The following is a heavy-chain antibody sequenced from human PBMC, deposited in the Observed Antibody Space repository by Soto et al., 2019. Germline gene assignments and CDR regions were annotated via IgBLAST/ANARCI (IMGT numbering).Heavy chain of an antibody. J-gene: IGHJ4*02. CDR1: GGSISSSSYY. CDR2: IYYSGST. Sequence: SETLSLTCTVSGGSISSSSYYWGWIRQPPGKGLEWIGSIYYSGSTYYNPSLKSRVTISVDTSKNQFSLKLSSVTAADTAVYYCARVGGSGYSSSWYNDFDYWGQGTLVTVSS. V-gene: IGHV4-39*07. D-gene: IGHD6-13*01. CDR3: ARVGGSGYSSSWYNDFDY.